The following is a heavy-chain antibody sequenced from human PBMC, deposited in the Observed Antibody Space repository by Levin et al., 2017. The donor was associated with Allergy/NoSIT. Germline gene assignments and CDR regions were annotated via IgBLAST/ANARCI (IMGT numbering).Heavy chain of an antibody. D-gene: IGHD3-10*01. CDR2: IKEDGGEK. V-gene: IGHV3-7*02. CDR3: ARSHYLFDS. J-gene: IGHJ4*02. CDR1: GFTFNMYW. Sequence: GVSLKISCEASGFTFNMYWMAWLRQAPGKGLEWVANIKEDGGEKYYVDSVKGRFTISRDNSKNTLYLQMNSLRAEDTAVYYCARSHYLFDSWGQGTLVTVSS.